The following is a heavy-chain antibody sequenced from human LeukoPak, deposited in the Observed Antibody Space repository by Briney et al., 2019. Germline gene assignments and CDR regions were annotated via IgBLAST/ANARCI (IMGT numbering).Heavy chain of an antibody. CDR1: GGSFSGYY. J-gene: IGHJ4*02. Sequence: PSETLSLTCAVYGGSFSGYYWSWIRQPPGKGLEWIGEINHSGSTNYNPSLKSRVTISVDTSKNQFSLKLSSVTAADTAVYYCASRIAARPENDYWGQGTLVTVFS. D-gene: IGHD6-6*01. CDR2: INHSGST. V-gene: IGHV4-34*01. CDR3: ASRIAARPENDY.